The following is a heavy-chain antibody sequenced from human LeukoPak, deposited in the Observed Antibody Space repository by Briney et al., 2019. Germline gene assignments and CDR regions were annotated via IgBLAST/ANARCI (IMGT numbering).Heavy chain of an antibody. J-gene: IGHJ4*02. Sequence: ASVKVSCKASGYTFTGYYMHWVRQAPGQGLEWMGWINPNSGGTDYAQKFQGRVTMTRDTSISTAYMELSRLRSDDTAVYYCARGRKRFLEWLLSVYWGQGTLVTVSS. CDR2: INPNSGGT. CDR3: ARGRKRFLEWLLSVY. D-gene: IGHD3-3*01. V-gene: IGHV1-2*02. CDR1: GYTFTGYY.